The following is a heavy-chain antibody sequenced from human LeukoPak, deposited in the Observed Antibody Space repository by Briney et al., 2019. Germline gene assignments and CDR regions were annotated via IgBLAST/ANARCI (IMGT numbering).Heavy chain of an antibody. D-gene: IGHD2-15*01. CDR3: ARVGGLAVGYCSGASCYPLDY. Sequence: ASVKVSCKASGYTFTSYYIHWVRQAPGQGLEWMGIINPSGGSTSYAQKFQGRVTMTRDTSTSTVYMELSSLRSEDTAVYYCARVGGLAVGYCSGASCYPLDYWGQGTLVTVPS. V-gene: IGHV1-46*01. CDR2: INPSGGST. CDR1: GYTFTSYY. J-gene: IGHJ4*02.